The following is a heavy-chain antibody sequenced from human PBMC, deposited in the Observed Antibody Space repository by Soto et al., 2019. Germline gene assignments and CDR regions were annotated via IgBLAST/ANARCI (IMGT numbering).Heavy chain of an antibody. D-gene: IGHD3-22*01. V-gene: IGHV1-46*01. Sequence: ASVKVWVKASGYTFSSYYIHWVRQAPGQGLEWMGIINPSGGSTSYAQKFQGRVTMTRDTSTSTVYMELSSLRSEDTAVYYCARELLRDSSGYQHFDYWGQGTLVTVSS. CDR3: ARELLRDSSGYQHFDY. J-gene: IGHJ4*02. CDR1: GYTFSSYY. CDR2: INPSGGST.